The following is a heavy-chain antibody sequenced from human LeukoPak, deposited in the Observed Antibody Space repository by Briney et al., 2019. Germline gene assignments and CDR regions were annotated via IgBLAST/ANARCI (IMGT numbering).Heavy chain of an antibody. D-gene: IGHD3-3*01. CDR2: IYHSGST. V-gene: IGHV4-4*02. CDR3: ARNVFSGFLGWLNP. J-gene: IGHJ5*02. Sequence: SETLSLTCAVSGGSISSSNWWSWVRQPPGKGLEWIGEIYHSGSTNYNPSLKSRVTISVDTSKNQFSLKLSSVTAADTAVYYCARNVFSGFLGWLNPWGQGTLVTVSS. CDR1: GGSISSSNW.